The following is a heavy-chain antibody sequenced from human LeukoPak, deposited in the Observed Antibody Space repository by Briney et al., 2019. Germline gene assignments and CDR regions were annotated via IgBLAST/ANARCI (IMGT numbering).Heavy chain of an antibody. D-gene: IGHD2-15*01. CDR2: ISSSSSTI. V-gene: IGHV3-48*04. CDR1: GFTFSSYS. Sequence: GGSLRLSCAASGFTFSSYSMNWVRQAPGKGLEWVSYISSSSSTIYYADSVKGRFTISRDNAKNSLYLQMNSLRAEDTAVYYCARDPIGFCSGGSCSPRGAFDIWGQGTMVTVSS. J-gene: IGHJ3*02. CDR3: ARDPIGFCSGGSCSPRGAFDI.